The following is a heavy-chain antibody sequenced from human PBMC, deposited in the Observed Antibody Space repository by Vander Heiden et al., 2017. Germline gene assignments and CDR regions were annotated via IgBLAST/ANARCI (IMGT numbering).Heavy chain of an antibody. CDR1: GCSMSTYY. J-gene: IGHJ6*02. Sequence: QVQLQESGPGLVKPSETLSLTCTVSGCSMSTYYWSGIRQPPGKGLELIGYIYNSGSANYNPSLKSRVTISLDTSKNQFSLKLTSVTAADTAVYYCASRGYSFGTYYYYAMDVWGQGTRVSVSS. D-gene: IGHD5-18*01. V-gene: IGHV4-59*01. CDR2: IYNSGSA. CDR3: ASRGYSFGTYYYYAMDV.